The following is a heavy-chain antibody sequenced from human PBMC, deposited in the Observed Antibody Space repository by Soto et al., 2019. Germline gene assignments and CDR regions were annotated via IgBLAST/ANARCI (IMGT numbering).Heavy chain of an antibody. V-gene: IGHV1-69*02. Sequence: QVQLVQSGAEVKKPGSSVKVSCKASGGTFSTYTIIWVRQAPGQGLEWMGRILPMLDITNSAQRFQGRVTITADTPTSTAYLELSSLRSEDTAVYYCTLGSWSAETFDIWGRGTMVTVSS. D-gene: IGHD6-13*01. CDR3: TLGSWSAETFDI. J-gene: IGHJ3*02. CDR2: ILPMLDIT. CDR1: GGTFSTYT.